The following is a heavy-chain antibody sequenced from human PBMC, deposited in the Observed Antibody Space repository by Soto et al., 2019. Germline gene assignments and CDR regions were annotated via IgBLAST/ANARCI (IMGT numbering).Heavy chain of an antibody. V-gene: IGHV2-5*01. CDR1: GFSLSTSGVG. CDR2: IYWNDDK. Sequence: QITLKESGPTLVKPTQTLTLTCTFSGFSLSTSGVGVGWIRQPPGKALEWLALIYWNDDKRYSPSLKSRLTITKDTSKNQVVLTMTNMDPVDTVTYYCAHRRGVVTPYDWWGQGTLVTVSS. D-gene: IGHD2-8*01. J-gene: IGHJ4*02. CDR3: AHRRGVVTPYDW.